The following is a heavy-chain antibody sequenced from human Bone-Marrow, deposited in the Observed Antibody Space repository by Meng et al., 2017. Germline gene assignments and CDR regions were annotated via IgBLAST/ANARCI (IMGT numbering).Heavy chain of an antibody. D-gene: IGHD6-13*01. CDR3: ARGGIAAAGTHYYGMDV. J-gene: IGHJ6*02. CDR2: ISYDGSNK. V-gene: IGHV3-30*19. CDR1: GFTFSSYG. Sequence: GESLKISCAASGFTFSSYGMHWVRQAPGKGLEWVAVISYDGSNKYYADSVKGRFTISRDNSKNTLYLQMNSLRAEDTAVYYCARGGIAAAGTHYYGMDVWGQGNTV.